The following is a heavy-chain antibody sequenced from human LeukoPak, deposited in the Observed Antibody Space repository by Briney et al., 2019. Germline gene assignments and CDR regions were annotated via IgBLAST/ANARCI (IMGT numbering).Heavy chain of an antibody. V-gene: IGHV4-4*02. CDR2: IYRSGAT. Sequence: SETLSLTCTVSGDSFSSNNYWTWVRQPPGKGLEWIGEIYRSGATNYNPSLRSRVTVSLDKPKNQFSLRLNSVTAADTAIYYCARNAGYSDLNYWGQGVLVTVSS. J-gene: IGHJ4*02. D-gene: IGHD3-22*01. CDR3: ARNAGYSDLNY. CDR1: GDSFSSNNY.